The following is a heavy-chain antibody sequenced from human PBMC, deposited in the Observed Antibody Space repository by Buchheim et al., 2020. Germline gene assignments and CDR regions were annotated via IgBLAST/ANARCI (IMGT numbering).Heavy chain of an antibody. D-gene: IGHD6-6*01. CDR1: GGSFSGYY. CDR3: ARGRSRYIAARRAIDY. Sequence: QVQLQQWGAGLLKPSETLSLTCAVYGGSFSGYYWSWIRQPPGKGLEWIGEINHSGSTNYNPSLKSRVTISVDTSKNQFSLKLSSVTAADTAVYYCARGRSRYIAARRAIDYWGQGTL. CDR2: INHSGST. V-gene: IGHV4-34*01. J-gene: IGHJ4*02.